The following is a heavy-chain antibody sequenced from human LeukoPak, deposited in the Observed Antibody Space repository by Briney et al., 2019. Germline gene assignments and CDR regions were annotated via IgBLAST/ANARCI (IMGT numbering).Heavy chain of an antibody. J-gene: IGHJ4*02. D-gene: IGHD6-6*01. CDR2: ISSSSSYI. CDR3: AREPRRIAARLDY. CDR1: GFTFSSYS. V-gene: IGHV3-21*01. Sequence: GGSLRLSCAASGFTFSSYSMNWVRQAPGRGLEWVSSISSSSSYIYYADSVKGRFTISRDNAKNSLYLQMNSLRAEDTAVYYCAREPRRIAARLDYWGQGTLVTVSS.